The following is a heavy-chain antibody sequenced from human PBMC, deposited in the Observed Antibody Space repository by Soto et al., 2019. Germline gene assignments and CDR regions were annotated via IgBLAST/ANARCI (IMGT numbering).Heavy chain of an antibody. CDR3: AREGEETYYDFWSGYYAYYYGMDV. J-gene: IGHJ6*02. CDR2: ISGSSSTI. D-gene: IGHD3-3*01. CDR1: GFTFSSYS. V-gene: IGHV3-48*02. Sequence: TGGSLRLSCAASGFTFSSYSMNWVRQAPGKGLEWVSYISGSSSTIYYADSVKGRFTISRDNAKNSLYLQMNSLRDEDTAVYYCAREGEETYYDFWSGYYAYYYGMDVWGQGTTVTVSS.